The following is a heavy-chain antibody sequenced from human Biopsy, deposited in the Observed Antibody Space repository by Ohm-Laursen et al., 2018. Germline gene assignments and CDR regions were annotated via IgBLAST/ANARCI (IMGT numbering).Heavy chain of an antibody. V-gene: IGHV1-69*06. CDR3: AGGAAKGYPYDH. CDR1: GGTFNSYV. D-gene: IGHD6-13*01. CDR2: IIPTFDTP. J-gene: IGHJ5*02. Sequence: SSVKVSCKTSGGTFNSYVITWVRQAPGQGLEWMGKIIPTFDTPTYTPDFQGRVTFTADKSTGTATLDLRSLTSEDTAVYYCAGGAAKGYPYDHWGQGTLVTVSS.